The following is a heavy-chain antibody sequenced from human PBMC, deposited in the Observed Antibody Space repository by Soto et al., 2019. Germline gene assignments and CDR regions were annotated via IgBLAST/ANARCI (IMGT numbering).Heavy chain of an antibody. CDR3: ARHGAIYSNSWYDFDY. CDR2: MYNSGSA. V-gene: IGHV4-59*08. Sequence: SETLSLTCTVSGGSLSSYYWSWIRQPPWKGLEWVGYMYNSGSANYNPSLKSRVTISVDMSQNQFSLKLTSVTAADTAVYYCARHGAIYSNSWYDFDYWGQGTLVTVS. J-gene: IGHJ4*02. D-gene: IGHD5-18*01. CDR1: GGSLSSYY.